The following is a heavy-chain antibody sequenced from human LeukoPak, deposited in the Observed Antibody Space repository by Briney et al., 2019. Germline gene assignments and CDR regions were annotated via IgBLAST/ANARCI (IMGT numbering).Heavy chain of an antibody. D-gene: IGHD2-2*01. V-gene: IGHV4-30-4*01. CDR2: IYYSGST. CDR1: GGSISSGDYY. J-gene: IGHJ6*02. Sequence: SETLSLTCTVSGGSISSGDYYWSWIRQPPGKGLEWIGYIYYSGSTYYNPSLKSRVTISVDTSKNQFSLKLSSVTAADTAVYYCARARYCSSTSCYHYYYCGMDVWGQGTTVTVSS. CDR3: ARARYCSSTSCYHYYYCGMDV.